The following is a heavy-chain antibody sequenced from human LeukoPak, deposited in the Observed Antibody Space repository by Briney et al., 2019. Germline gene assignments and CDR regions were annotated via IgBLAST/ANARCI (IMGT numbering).Heavy chain of an antibody. D-gene: IGHD6-19*01. CDR1: GDSIRSNNYY. CDR2: IYDTGST. V-gene: IGHV4-39*01. Sequence: SETLSLTCTVSGDSIRSNNYYWGWIRQPPGKGLEWIGSIYDTGSTFYNPSLKSRVIISVDTSKNQFSLKLSSVTAADTAVYYCARRKRLVRERYFDYWGQGTLVTVSS. J-gene: IGHJ4*02. CDR3: ARRKRLVRERYFDY.